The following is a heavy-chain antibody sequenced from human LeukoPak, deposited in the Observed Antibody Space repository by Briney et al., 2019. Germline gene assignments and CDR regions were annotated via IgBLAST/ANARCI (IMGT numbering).Heavy chain of an antibody. V-gene: IGHV3-7*01. CDR3: ARDGAFRIYDY. J-gene: IGHJ4*02. CDR2: IKQDGSEK. Sequence: PGGSLRLSCAASGFTFSNYWMSWVRQAPGKGLEWVANIKQDGSEKYYVDSVKGRFTSSRDNARNSLYLQMSSLRADDTAVYYCARDGAFRIYDYWGQGTLVTVSS. CDR1: GFTFSNYW. D-gene: IGHD3-3*02.